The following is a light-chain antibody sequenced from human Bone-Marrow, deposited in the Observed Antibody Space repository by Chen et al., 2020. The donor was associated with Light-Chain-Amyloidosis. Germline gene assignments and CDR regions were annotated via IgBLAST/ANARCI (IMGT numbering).Light chain of an antibody. V-gene: IGLV3-1*01. CDR2: QDS. CDR1: KLGDKY. J-gene: IGLJ1*01. Sequence: SYELTQPPSVPVSPGQTASPTCSGGKLGDKYACWYQQQPGQAPVHVIYQDSKRPSGTPERVSGSTSETAATLTISGTQAMDEADYYCQAWDSSTRYVFGAGTKVTVL. CDR3: QAWDSSTRYV.